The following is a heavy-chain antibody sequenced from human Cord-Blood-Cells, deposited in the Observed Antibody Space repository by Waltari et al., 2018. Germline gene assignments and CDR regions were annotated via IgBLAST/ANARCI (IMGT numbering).Heavy chain of an antibody. J-gene: IGHJ6*02. CDR1: GFTFSSYS. D-gene: IGHD3-22*01. CDR3: AREIYIDTTYYYDSSGYPLYYYYYGMDV. CDR2: ISSSNI. Sequence: EVQLVESGGGLVKPGGSLRLSCAASGFTFSSYSMNWVRQAPGKGLERVASISSSNIYYADSVKGRFTISRDNAKNSLYLQMNSLRAEDTAVYYCAREIYIDTTYYYDSSGYPLYYYYYGMDVWGQGTTVTVSS. V-gene: IGHV3-21*01.